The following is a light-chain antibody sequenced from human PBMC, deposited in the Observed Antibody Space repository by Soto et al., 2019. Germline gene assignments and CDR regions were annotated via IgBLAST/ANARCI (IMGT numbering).Light chain of an antibody. CDR1: QSISFN. CDR3: QQYNNWPPRT. V-gene: IGKV3-15*01. Sequence: EIVMTQSPATLSVFPGERATLSCRASQSISFNLAWYQQKRGQAPRLLIYGASTRATGIPARFSGSGSGTEFTLTISGLQSEDFAVYYCQQYNNWPPRTFGGGTTVEIK. CDR2: GAS. J-gene: IGKJ4*01.